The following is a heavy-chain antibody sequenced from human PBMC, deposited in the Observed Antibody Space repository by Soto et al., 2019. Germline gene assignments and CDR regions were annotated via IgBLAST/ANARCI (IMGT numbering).Heavy chain of an antibody. D-gene: IGHD6-6*01. J-gene: IGHJ6*02. CDR3: AKDLTRPLYSIAARPDYYYYGMDV. CDR2: MSYDGSNK. CDR1: GFTFSSYG. Sequence: HPGGSLRFSCAASGFTFSSYGMHWVRQAPGKGLEWVAVMSYDGSNKYYADSVKGRFTISRDNSKNTLYLQMNSLRAEDTAVYYCAKDLTRPLYSIAARPDYYYYGMDVWGQGTTVTVSS. V-gene: IGHV3-30*18.